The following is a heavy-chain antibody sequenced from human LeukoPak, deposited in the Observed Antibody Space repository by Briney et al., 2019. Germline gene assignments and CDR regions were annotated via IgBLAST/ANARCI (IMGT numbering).Heavy chain of an antibody. V-gene: IGHV1-2*02. CDR3: ARVVECSSTSCYTSNAFDI. J-gene: IGHJ3*02. D-gene: IGHD2-2*02. CDR1: GYTFTGYY. Sequence: ASVKVSCKASGYTFTGYYMHWLRQAAGQRLEWMGCINPNSGGTNYAQKLQGRVTMTRDTSISTAYMELSRLRSDDTAVYYCARVVECSSTSCYTSNAFDIWGQGTMVTVSS. CDR2: INPNSGGT.